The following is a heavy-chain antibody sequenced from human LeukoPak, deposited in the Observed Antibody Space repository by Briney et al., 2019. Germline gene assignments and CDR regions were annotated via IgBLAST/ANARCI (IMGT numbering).Heavy chain of an antibody. CDR2: ISGSGGST. J-gene: IGHJ4*02. V-gene: IGHV3-23*01. CDR1: GFTFSSYA. D-gene: IGHD3-10*01. Sequence: GGSLRLSCAASGFTFSSYAMSWVRQAPGKGLEWVSAISGSGGSTYYADSVKGRFTISRDNSKNTLYLQMNSLRAEDTALYYCAKANLRVGYFDYWGQGTLVTVSS. CDR3: AKANLRVGYFDY.